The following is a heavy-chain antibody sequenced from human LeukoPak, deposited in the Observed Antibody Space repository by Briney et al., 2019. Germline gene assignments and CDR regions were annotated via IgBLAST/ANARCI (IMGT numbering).Heavy chain of an antibody. J-gene: IGHJ5*02. V-gene: IGHV3-7*01. CDR1: GFTFGDYA. CDR2: IKQDGSEK. Sequence: GRSLRLSCTTSGFTFGDYAMSWVRQAPGKGLEWVANIKQDGSEKYYVDSVKGRFTISRDNAKNSLYLQMNSLRAEDTAVYYCARDIKLGSSWYSGWFDPWGQGTLVTVSS. D-gene: IGHD6-13*01. CDR3: ARDIKLGSSWYSGWFDP.